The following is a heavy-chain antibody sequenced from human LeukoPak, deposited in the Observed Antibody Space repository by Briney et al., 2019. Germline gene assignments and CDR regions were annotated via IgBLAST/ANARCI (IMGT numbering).Heavy chain of an antibody. V-gene: IGHV4-59*01. CDR2: IYYSGST. CDR3: ARGVAAAGGWFDP. Sequence: PSETLSLTCTVSGGSISSYYWSWIRQPPGKGLEWIGYIYYSGSTNYNPSLKSRVTISVDTSKNQFSLKLSSVTAADTAVYYCARGVAAAGGWFDPWGQGTLVTVSS. J-gene: IGHJ5*02. CDR1: GGSISSYY. D-gene: IGHD6-13*01.